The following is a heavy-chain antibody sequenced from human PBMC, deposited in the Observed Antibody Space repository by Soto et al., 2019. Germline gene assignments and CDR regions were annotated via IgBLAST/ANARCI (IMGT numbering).Heavy chain of an antibody. CDR2: IYYSGST. CDR3: ARGGGPHYYDSSGYYRPFDY. CDR1: GGSISSYH. D-gene: IGHD3-22*01. J-gene: IGHJ4*02. V-gene: IGHV4-59*01. Sequence: KTSETLSLTCTVSGGSISSYHWSWIRQPPGKGLEWIGYIYYSGSTNYNPSLKSRVTISVDTSKNQFSLKLSSVTAADTAVYYCARGGGPHYYDSSGYYRPFDYWGQGTLVTVSS.